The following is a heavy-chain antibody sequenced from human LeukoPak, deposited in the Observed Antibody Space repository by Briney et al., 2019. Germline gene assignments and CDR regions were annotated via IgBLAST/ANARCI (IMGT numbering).Heavy chain of an antibody. CDR3: ARDLPFQSSGYRLFDT. J-gene: IGHJ5*02. CDR1: GFTFRNHW. D-gene: IGHD3-22*01. Sequence: GGSLRLSCVASGFTFRNHWMTWVRQAPGQGLDWLAKIKEDGSEEWFADSVRGRFTTYRDNARNSVFLQMNRLRSEDTAVYYCARDLPFQSSGYRLFDTWGRGTLVSVSS. V-gene: IGHV3-7*01. CDR2: IKEDGSEE.